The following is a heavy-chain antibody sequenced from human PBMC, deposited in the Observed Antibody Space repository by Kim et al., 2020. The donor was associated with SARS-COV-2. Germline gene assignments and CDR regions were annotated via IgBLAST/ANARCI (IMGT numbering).Heavy chain of an antibody. CDR3: AKDTVRFLEWLLPTSHYYYYYYGMDV. Sequence: GGSLRLSCAASGFTFSSYGMHWVRQAPGKGLEWVAVISYDGSNKYYADSVKGRFTISRDNSKNTLYLQMNSLRAEDTAVYYCAKDTVRFLEWLLPTSHYYYYYYGMDVWGQGTTVTVSS. V-gene: IGHV3-30*18. CDR1: GFTFSSYG. D-gene: IGHD3-3*01. J-gene: IGHJ6*02. CDR2: ISYDGSNK.